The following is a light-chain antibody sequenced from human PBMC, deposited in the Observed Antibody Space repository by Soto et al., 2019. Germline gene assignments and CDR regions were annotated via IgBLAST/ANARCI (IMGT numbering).Light chain of an antibody. CDR2: EVV. V-gene: IGLV2-14*01. J-gene: IGLJ2*01. Sequence: QSALTQPASVSGSPGQSIIISCTGTSSDVGVYNFVSWYQQHPGKAPKLIIYEVVNRPSGVSNRFSGSKSGNTASLTISGLQAEDEADYYCNSYSSSSTVVFGGGTKVTVL. CDR3: NSYSSSSTVV. CDR1: SSDVGVYNF.